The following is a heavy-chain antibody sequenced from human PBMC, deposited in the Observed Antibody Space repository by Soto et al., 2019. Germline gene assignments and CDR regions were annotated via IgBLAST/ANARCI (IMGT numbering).Heavy chain of an antibody. J-gene: IGHJ4*02. V-gene: IGHV1-2*04. Sequence: ASVKVSCKASGYTFTGYYMHWVRQAPGQGLEWMGWINPNSGGTNYAQKFQGWVTMTRDTSTSTVYMELSSLRSEDTAVYYCACGSGPVDYWGQGTLVTVSS. D-gene: IGHD2-15*01. CDR3: ACGSGPVDY. CDR1: GYTFTGYY. CDR2: INPNSGGT.